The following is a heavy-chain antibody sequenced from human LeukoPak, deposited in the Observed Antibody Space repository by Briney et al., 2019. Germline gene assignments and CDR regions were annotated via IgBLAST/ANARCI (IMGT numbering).Heavy chain of an antibody. Sequence: SETLSLTCAVSGASISSFHWTWVRQPAGRGLEWIGLIYSSGSTLYNPSLQSRVAMSVDMTKNQLSLKLTSVTAADAATYYCARKDGDYWGQGTLVTVSS. J-gene: IGHJ4*02. CDR1: GASISSFH. CDR2: IYSSGST. CDR3: ARKDGDY. V-gene: IGHV4-4*07.